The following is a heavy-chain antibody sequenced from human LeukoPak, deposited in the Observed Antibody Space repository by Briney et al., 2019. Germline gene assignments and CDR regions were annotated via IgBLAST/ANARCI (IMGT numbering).Heavy chain of an antibody. CDR2: ISSSSSYI. V-gene: IGHV3-21*01. Sequence: PGGSLRLSCAASGFTFSSYSMNWVRQAPGKGLEWVSSISSSSSYIYYADSVKGRFTISRDNAKNSLYLQMNSLRAEDTAVYYCARDLGIVGATIGAFDIWGQGTMVTVSS. D-gene: IGHD1-26*01. CDR1: GFTFSSYS. J-gene: IGHJ3*02. CDR3: ARDLGIVGATIGAFDI.